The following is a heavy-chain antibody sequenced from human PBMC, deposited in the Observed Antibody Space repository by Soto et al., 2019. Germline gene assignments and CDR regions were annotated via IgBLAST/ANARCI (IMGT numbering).Heavy chain of an antibody. V-gene: IGHV3-30*18. D-gene: IGHD6-13*01. CDR3: AKYIAAAGTGYYYYYGMDV. J-gene: IGHJ6*02. CDR2: ISYDGSNK. Sequence: GGSLRLSCAASGFTFSSYGMHWVCQAPGKGLEWVAVISYDGSNKYYADSVKGRFTISRDNSKNTLYLQMNSLRAEDTAVYYCAKYIAAAGTGYYYYYGMDVWGQGTTVTVSS. CDR1: GFTFSSYG.